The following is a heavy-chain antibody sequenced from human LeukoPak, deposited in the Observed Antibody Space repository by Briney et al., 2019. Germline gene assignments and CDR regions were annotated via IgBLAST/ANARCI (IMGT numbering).Heavy chain of an antibody. Sequence: GGSLRLSCAASGFTSSSHWMHWVRQAPGKGLVWVSRISSDGSSTNYADSVQGRFTISRDNAKNTLYLQMNSLKTEDTAVYYCTTPVVPAASDYYYGMDVWGQGTTVTVSS. CDR2: ISSDGSST. CDR3: TTPVVPAASDYYYGMDV. J-gene: IGHJ6*02. CDR1: GFTSSSHW. V-gene: IGHV3-74*01. D-gene: IGHD2-2*01.